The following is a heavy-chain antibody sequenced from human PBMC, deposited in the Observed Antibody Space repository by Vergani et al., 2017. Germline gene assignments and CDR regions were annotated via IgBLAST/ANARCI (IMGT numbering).Heavy chain of an antibody. CDR3: ARVHYDFWGGYFVVVPGGLDP. CDR1: GGTFSSYA. CDR2: ISPILGIA. Sequence: QVQLVQSGAEVKKPGASVKLSCKASGGTFSSYAISWVRQAPGQGLEWMGRISPILGIANYAQKFQARVTITADKSTSTGYMELSSLRSEDTAGYYCARVHYDFWGGYFVVVPGGLDPWGQGTLVTVSS. J-gene: IGHJ5*02. V-gene: IGHV1-69*04. D-gene: IGHD3-3*01.